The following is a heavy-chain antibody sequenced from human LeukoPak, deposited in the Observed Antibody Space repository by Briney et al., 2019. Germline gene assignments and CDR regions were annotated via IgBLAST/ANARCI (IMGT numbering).Heavy chain of an antibody. Sequence: GGSLRLSCAASGFTFSIYAMNWVRQAPGKGLEWVSSISANGGETHYADSVKGRFTISRDNSKNTLYLQINNPRVEDTAVYYCAKRYYDFPLDYWGQGTLVAVSS. CDR2: ISANGGET. CDR3: AKRYYDFPLDY. CDR1: GFTFSIYA. V-gene: IGHV3-23*01. D-gene: IGHD3-3*01. J-gene: IGHJ4*02.